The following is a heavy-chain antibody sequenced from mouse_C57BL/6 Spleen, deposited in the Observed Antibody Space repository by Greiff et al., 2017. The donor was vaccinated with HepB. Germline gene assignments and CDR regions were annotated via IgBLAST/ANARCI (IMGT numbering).Heavy chain of an antibody. D-gene: IGHD1-1*01. Sequence: QVQLQQSGPELVKPGASVKISCKASGYAFSSSWMNWVKQRPGKGLEWIGRIYPGDGDTNYNGKFKGKATLTADKSSSTAYMQLSSLTSEDSAVYFCARDWDLYYGSSYWFAYWGQGTLVTVSA. CDR2: IYPGDGDT. CDR3: ARDWDLYYGSSYWFAY. J-gene: IGHJ3*01. V-gene: IGHV1-82*01. CDR1: GYAFSSSW.